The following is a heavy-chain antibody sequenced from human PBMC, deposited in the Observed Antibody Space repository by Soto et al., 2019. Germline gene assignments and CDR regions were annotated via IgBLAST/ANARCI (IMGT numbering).Heavy chain of an antibody. CDR2: VSARGGST. CDR3: AKGPTSVTTRWFAP. Sequence: EVQLLESGGGLVQPGGSLRLSCAASGFTFSSYAMSWVRQAPGKGLEWVSVVSARGGSTYYADSVKGRFTISRDNSKNPRYLQMNSPRAEDPAVYYCAKGPTSVTTRWFAPWGQGTLGTVFS. V-gene: IGHV3-23*01. J-gene: IGHJ5*02. CDR1: GFTFSSYA. D-gene: IGHD4-4*01.